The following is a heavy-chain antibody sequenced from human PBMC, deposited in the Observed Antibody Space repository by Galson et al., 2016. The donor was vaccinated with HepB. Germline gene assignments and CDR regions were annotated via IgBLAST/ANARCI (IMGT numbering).Heavy chain of an antibody. Sequence: SLRLSCAGFGFTFSTYNIHWVRQVPGKGLEWVSYISSGIGTIYYADSVKVRFTTSRDNARNSLYLQMTSLRDEDTAGYYCATYKIYYCMDVWGKGTTVTVSS. CDR2: ISSGIGTI. V-gene: IGHV3-48*02. CDR1: GFTFSTYN. D-gene: IGHD1-14*01. J-gene: IGHJ6*03. CDR3: ATYKIYYCMDV.